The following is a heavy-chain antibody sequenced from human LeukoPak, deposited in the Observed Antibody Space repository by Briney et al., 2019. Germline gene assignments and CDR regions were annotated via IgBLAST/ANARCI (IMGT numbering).Heavy chain of an antibody. D-gene: IGHD3-9*01. Sequence: GGTLRLSCAASGFTFSSYEMNWVRQAPGKGLEWVSYISSSGSTIYYADSVKGRFTISRDNAKNSLYLQMNSLRAEDTAVYYCARARNYDILTGYSPYYFDYWGQGTLVTVSS. V-gene: IGHV3-48*03. CDR2: ISSSGSTI. CDR3: ARARNYDILTGYSPYYFDY. CDR1: GFTFSSYE. J-gene: IGHJ4*02.